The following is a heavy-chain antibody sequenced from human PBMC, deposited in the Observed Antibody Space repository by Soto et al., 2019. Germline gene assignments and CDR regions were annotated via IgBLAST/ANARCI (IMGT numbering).Heavy chain of an antibody. CDR1: GFTFRSYA. CDR3: AKPYYYDSSGGYDAFDI. D-gene: IGHD3-22*01. Sequence: PGGSLRLSCAASGFTFRSYAMSWVRQAPGKGLEWVSAISGSGGSTYYADSVKGRFTISRDNSKNTLYLQMNSQRAEDTAVYYCAKPYYYDSSGGYDAFDIWGQGTMVTVSS. CDR2: ISGSGGST. V-gene: IGHV3-23*01. J-gene: IGHJ3*02.